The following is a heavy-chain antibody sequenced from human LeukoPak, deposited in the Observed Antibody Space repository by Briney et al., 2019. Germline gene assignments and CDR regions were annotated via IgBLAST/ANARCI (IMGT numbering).Heavy chain of an antibody. CDR3: TRHSGPAAAADY. Sequence: SETLSLTCTVSGGSLGDTTYFWGWIRQPPGRGLEWIANIYYSGKAYYSPSLKSRVTISADMSRNQFFLRLGSVTAADTAGYYCTRHSGPAAAADYWGQGTLVTASS. J-gene: IGHJ4*02. V-gene: IGHV4-39*01. CDR1: GGSLGDTTYF. D-gene: IGHD6-13*01. CDR2: IYYSGKA.